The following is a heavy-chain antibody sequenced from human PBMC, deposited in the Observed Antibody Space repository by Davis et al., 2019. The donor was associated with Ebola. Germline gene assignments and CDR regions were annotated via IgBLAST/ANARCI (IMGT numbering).Heavy chain of an antibody. Sequence: PSETLSLTCAVYGGSFSGYYWSWIRQPPGKGLEWIGEINHSGSTNYNPSLKSRVTISVDTSKNQFSLKLSSVTAADTAVYYCARGNYYYGMDVWGQGTTVTVSS. J-gene: IGHJ6*02. V-gene: IGHV4-34*01. CDR1: GGSFSGYY. CDR3: ARGNYYYGMDV. CDR2: INHSGST.